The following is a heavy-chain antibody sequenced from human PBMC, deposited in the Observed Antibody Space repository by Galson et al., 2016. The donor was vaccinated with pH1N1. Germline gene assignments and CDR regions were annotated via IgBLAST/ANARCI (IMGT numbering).Heavy chain of an antibody. J-gene: IGHJ4*02. Sequence: ETLSLTCTVSGGSISSYYWSWIRQPPGKGLEWIGYIYYSGSTNYNPSLKSRVTISVDTSKNQFSLKLSSVTAADTAVYYCARAPSATEDWGYYFDCWGQGTLVTVSS. CDR1: GGSISSYY. D-gene: IGHD2-2*01. CDR3: ARAPSATEDWGYYFDC. V-gene: IGHV4-59*01. CDR2: IYYSGST.